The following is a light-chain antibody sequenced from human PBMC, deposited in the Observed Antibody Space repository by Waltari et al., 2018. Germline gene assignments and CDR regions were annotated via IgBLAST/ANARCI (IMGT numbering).Light chain of an antibody. CDR3: QQRTNLPRT. Sequence: EIVLTQSPATLSLSPGERATLSCRASQSVNYFLAWFQQKPGQAPRLLIYDAANRAPGIPARFSGSVSGTDCAHTISSLGPEDFSVYCGQQRTNLPRTFGGGTKVEIK. CDR2: DAA. CDR1: QSVNYF. J-gene: IGKJ4*02. V-gene: IGKV3-11*01.